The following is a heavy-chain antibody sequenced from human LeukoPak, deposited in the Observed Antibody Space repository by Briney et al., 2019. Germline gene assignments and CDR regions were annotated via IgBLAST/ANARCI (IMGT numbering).Heavy chain of an antibody. Sequence: GGSLRLSCTASGFTFGDYAMSWVRLAPGKGLEWVGFIRSKAYGGTTEYAASVKGRFTISRDDSKSIAYLQMNSLKTEDTAVYYCTRDYVVVPAAGPFDYWGQGTLVTVSS. CDR1: GFTFGDYA. V-gene: IGHV3-49*04. D-gene: IGHD2-2*01. CDR3: TRDYVVVPAAGPFDY. CDR2: IRSKAYGGTT. J-gene: IGHJ4*02.